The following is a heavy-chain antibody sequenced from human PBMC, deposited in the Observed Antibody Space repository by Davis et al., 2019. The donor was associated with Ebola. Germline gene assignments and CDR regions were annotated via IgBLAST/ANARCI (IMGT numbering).Heavy chain of an antibody. CDR3: ATRPPADYWLGVFDY. J-gene: IGHJ4*02. CDR2: VYYTGDT. V-gene: IGHV4-39*01. Sequence: MPSETLSLTCTVSGGSINGNSYYWGWIRQSPGKGLEWIGNVYYTGDTYYSPSLKNRVSITVDPSRTQFSLNLNSVTAADTAIYYCATRPPADYWLGVFDYWSQGTLVTVSS. CDR1: GGSINGNSYY. D-gene: IGHD2/OR15-2a*01.